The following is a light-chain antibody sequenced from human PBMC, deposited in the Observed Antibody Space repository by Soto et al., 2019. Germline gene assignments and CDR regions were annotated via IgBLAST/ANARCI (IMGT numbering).Light chain of an antibody. CDR1: SSDVGGYNY. Sequence: QSALTQPASVSGSPGQSITISCTGTSSDVGGYNYVSWYQQHPGKAPKLIIYDVTKWPSGVSNRFSGSKSGKTASLTISGLQAEDEADYYCSSYTSSTSVVFGGGTQLTVL. CDR3: SSYTSSTSVV. J-gene: IGLJ2*01. CDR2: DVT. V-gene: IGLV2-14*03.